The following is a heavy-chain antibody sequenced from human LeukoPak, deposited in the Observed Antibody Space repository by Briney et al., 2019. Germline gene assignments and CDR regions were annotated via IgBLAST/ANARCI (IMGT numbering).Heavy chain of an antibody. V-gene: IGHV4-61*02. J-gene: IGHJ4*02. CDR2: IYTSGST. Sequence: SETLSLTSTVSGGSISSGSYYWSWIRQPAGKGLEWIGRIYTSGSTNYNPSLKSRVTISVDTSKNQFSLKLSSVTAADTAVYYCARGRYGSGRLFDYWGQGTLVTVSS. CDR1: GGSISSGSYY. D-gene: IGHD3-10*01. CDR3: ARGRYGSGRLFDY.